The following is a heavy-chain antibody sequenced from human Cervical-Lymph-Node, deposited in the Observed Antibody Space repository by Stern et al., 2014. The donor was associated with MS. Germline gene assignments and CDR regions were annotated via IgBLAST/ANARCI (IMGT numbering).Heavy chain of an antibody. D-gene: IGHD1-7*01. CDR2: IWYDGNKK. CDR1: GFTFSNYG. Sequence: VQLVESGGGVSQPGGSLKPPCAAPGFTFSNYGMHWVRQAPGKGLYCLAVIWYDGNKKYYADSVKGRFTISRDNSKNTLFLQMSSLTAEDTALYYCARGNWNYEGMGYWGQGTLVTVSS. J-gene: IGHJ4*02. CDR3: ARGNWNYEGMGY. V-gene: IGHV3-33*01.